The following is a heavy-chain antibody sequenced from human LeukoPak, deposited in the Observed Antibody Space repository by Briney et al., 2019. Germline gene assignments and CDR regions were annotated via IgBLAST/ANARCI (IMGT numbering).Heavy chain of an antibody. V-gene: IGHV3-21*01. D-gene: IGHD4-17*01. CDR2: ISSSSSSYI. CDR3: AREAPTVTHYFDY. Sequence: GGSLRLSCAASGFTFSSYSMNWVRQAPGKGLEWVSSISSSSSSYIYYADSVKGRFTISRDNAKNSLYLQMNSLRAEDTAVYYCAREAPTVTHYFDYWGQGTLVTVSS. J-gene: IGHJ4*02. CDR1: GFTFSSYS.